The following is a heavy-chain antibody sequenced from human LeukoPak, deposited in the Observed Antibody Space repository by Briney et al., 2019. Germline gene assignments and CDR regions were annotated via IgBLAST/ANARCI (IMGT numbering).Heavy chain of an antibody. CDR2: ISGSGGST. D-gene: IGHD2-2*01. CDR1: GFTFSSYA. J-gene: IGHJ4*02. CDR3: ANDIVVVPAAKTFDY. Sequence: GGPLRLSCAASGFTFSSYAMSWVRQAPGKGLEWASAISGSGGSTYYADSVKGRFTISRDNSKNTLYLQMSSLRAEDTAVYYCANDIVVVPAAKTFDYWGQGTLVTVSS. V-gene: IGHV3-23*01.